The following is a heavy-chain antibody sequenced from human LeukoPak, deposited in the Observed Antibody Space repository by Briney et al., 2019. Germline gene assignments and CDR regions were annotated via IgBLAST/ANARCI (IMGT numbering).Heavy chain of an antibody. D-gene: IGHD5-18*01. V-gene: IGHV3-53*01. CDR1: GFTVSSNY. CDR2: IYSGGST. CDR3: AKDLDTAMVTVWDY. J-gene: IGHJ4*02. Sequence: GGSLRLSCAASGFTVSSNYMSWVRQAPGKGLEWVSVIYSGGSTYYADSVKGRFTISRDNSKNTPYLQMNSLRAEDTAVYYCAKDLDTAMVTVWDYWGQGTLVTVSS.